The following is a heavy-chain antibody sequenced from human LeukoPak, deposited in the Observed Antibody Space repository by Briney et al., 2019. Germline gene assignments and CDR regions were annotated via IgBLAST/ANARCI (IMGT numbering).Heavy chain of an antibody. CDR3: XXXXLWDSGAFDI. CDR2: IYYSGSA. Sequence: SETLSLTCTVSGGSISSYYWSWIRQPPGKGLEWIGYIYYSGSANYNPSLKSRVTISVDTSKNQFALKRSSVTAAATAVYYFXXXXLWDSGAFDIWGQGTMVTVSS. V-gene: IGHV4-59*08. CDR1: GGSISSYY. J-gene: IGHJ3*02. D-gene: IGHD1-26*01.